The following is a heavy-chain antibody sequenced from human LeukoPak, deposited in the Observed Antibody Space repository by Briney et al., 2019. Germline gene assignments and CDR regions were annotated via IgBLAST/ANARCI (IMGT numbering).Heavy chain of an antibody. J-gene: IGHJ4*02. CDR3: TRFSTY. CDR1: GFTVSSNY. Sequence: GGSLRPSCAASGFTVSSNYMNWVRQAPGKGLEWVSILYSGGSTYYADSVKGRFTISRDNSKNTLYLQMNSLRAEDTAVYYCTRFSTYWGQGTLVTVSS. D-gene: IGHD1-1*01. CDR2: LYSGGST. V-gene: IGHV3-53*01.